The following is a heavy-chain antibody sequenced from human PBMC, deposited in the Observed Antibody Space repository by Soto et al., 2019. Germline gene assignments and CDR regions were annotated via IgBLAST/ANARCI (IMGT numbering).Heavy chain of an antibody. CDR1: GGSISSGDYY. J-gene: IGHJ6*03. Sequence: LSLTCTVSGGSISSGDYYWSWIRQPPGKGLEWIGYIYYSGSTYYNPSLKSRVTISVDTSKNHFSLKLSSVTAADTAVYYCARHLSHYYYYMDVWGKGTTVTVSS. CDR2: IYYSGST. CDR3: ARHLSHYYYYMDV. D-gene: IGHD3-3*02. V-gene: IGHV4-30-4*01.